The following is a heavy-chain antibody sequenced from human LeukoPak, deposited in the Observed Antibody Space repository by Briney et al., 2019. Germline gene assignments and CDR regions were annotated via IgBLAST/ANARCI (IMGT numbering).Heavy chain of an antibody. V-gene: IGHV3-30*18. Sequence: PGRSLRLSCAASGFTFSSYGMHWVRQAPRKGLEWVAVISYEGSNKYYADSLKGRFTISRDNSKNTLYLQMNSLRAEDTAVYYCAKDGSSSGGFDPWGQGALVTVSS. CDR3: AKDGSSSGGFDP. CDR1: GFTFSSYG. J-gene: IGHJ5*02. CDR2: ISYEGSNK. D-gene: IGHD6-13*01.